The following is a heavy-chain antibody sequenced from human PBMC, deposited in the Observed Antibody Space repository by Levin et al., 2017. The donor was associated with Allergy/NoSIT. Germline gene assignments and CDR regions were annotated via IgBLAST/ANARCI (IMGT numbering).Heavy chain of an antibody. V-gene: IGHV4-59*08. CDR3: AKVGVIPWDFFEF. D-gene: IGHD3-10*01. Sequence: GSLRLSCTVSGGSIRGFFWAWIRQSPGRELEWIGHAHYNRNTDYDPSLKGRVTMSVDTSRNQFSLSLSSVTAADTAVYYCAKVGVIPWDFFEFWSQGALVTVSS. J-gene: IGHJ4*02. CDR1: GGSIRGFF. CDR2: AHYNRNT.